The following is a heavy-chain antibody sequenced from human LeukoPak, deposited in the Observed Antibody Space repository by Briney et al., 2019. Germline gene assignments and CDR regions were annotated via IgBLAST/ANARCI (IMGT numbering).Heavy chain of an antibody. CDR1: GGSISSSSYY. Sequence: KPSETLSLTCTVSGGSISSSSYYWGWIRQPPGKGLEWIGSIYYSGSTYYNPSLKSRVTISVDTSKNQFSLKLSSVTAADTAVYYCALHTWIRLWSRKGYYFDYWGQGTLVTVSS. CDR3: ALHTWIRLWSRKGYYFDY. D-gene: IGHD5-18*01. V-gene: IGHV4-39*01. J-gene: IGHJ4*02. CDR2: IYYSGST.